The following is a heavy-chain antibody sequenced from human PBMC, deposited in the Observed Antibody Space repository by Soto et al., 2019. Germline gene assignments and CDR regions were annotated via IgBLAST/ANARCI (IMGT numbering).Heavy chain of an antibody. J-gene: IGHJ5*02. CDR2: IYYSGST. Sequence: PSETLSLTCTVSGGSISSSSYYWGWIRQPPGKGLEWIGSIYYSGSTYYNPSLKSRVTISVDTSKNQFPLKLSSVTAADTAVYYCAGHATQCIAARPVLGGNWFDPWGQGTLVTVSS. CDR3: AGHATQCIAARPVLGGNWFDP. CDR1: GGSISSSSYY. V-gene: IGHV4-39*01. D-gene: IGHD6-6*01.